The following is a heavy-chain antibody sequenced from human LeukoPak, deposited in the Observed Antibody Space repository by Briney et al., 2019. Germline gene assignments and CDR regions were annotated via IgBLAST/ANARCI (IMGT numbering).Heavy chain of an antibody. V-gene: IGHV3-30-3*01. CDR1: GFTFSSYA. CDR3: ARDRWADGDYGDHFYYYYYYMDV. CDR2: ISYDGSNK. J-gene: IGHJ6*03. Sequence: GGSLRLSCAASGFTFSSYAMHWVRQAPGKGLEWVAVISYDGSNKYYADSVKGRFTISRDNSKNTLYLQMNSLRAEDTAVYYCARDRWADGDYGDHFYYYYYYMDVWGKGTTVTVSS. D-gene: IGHD4-17*01.